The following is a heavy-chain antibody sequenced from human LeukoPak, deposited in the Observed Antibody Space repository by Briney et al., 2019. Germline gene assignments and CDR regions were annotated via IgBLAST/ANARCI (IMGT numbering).Heavy chain of an antibody. CDR2: ISGSGGST. D-gene: IGHD3-10*01. CDR3: ASGEGTTYCYSSGSYYRLDY. V-gene: IGHV3-23*01. J-gene: IGHJ4*02. CDR1: GFTFSSYA. Sequence: PGGSLRLSCAASGFTFSSYAMTWVRQAPGKGLEWVSVISGSGGSTYYADSVKGRFTISRDNSKNTLDLQMNSLRAEDTAVYYCASGEGTTYCYSSGSYYRLDYWGQGTLVTVSS.